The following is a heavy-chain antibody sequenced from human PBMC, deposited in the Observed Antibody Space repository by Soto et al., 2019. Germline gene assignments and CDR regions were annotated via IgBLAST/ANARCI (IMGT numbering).Heavy chain of an antibody. CDR3: AREDDNWFDL. CDR1: GLTFSNYW. CDR2: INQAGGAK. V-gene: IGHV3-7*03. Sequence: AQLVESGGGLVQPRESLRLSCAVSGLTFSNYWMSWVRQAPGQGLEWVANINQAGGAKYYVDSVKGRFPISRDNAKNSLYLQMNSLRSEDSAVYYCAREDDNWFDLWGHGTLLTVSS. J-gene: IGHJ5*02.